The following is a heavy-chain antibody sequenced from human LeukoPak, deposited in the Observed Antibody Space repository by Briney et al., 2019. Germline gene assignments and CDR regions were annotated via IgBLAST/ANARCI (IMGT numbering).Heavy chain of an antibody. J-gene: IGHJ4*02. CDR3: AKGGPTGDLRSPGRDW. CDR1: GFTFSSYG. D-gene: IGHD7-27*01. Sequence: GGSLRLSCAASGFTFSSYGMHWVRQAPGKGLEWVAVIWYDGSNKYYADSVKGRFTISRDNSKNTLYLQMNGLRAEDTAVYYCAKGGPTGDLRSPGRDWWGQGALVTVSS. CDR2: IWYDGSNK. V-gene: IGHV3-33*06.